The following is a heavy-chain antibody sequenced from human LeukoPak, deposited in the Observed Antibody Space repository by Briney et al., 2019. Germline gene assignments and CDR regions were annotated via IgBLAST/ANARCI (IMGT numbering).Heavy chain of an antibody. V-gene: IGHV3-30-3*02. J-gene: IGHJ6*02. CDR2: ISYDGSNQ. Sequence: GRSLSLSCAASGFTFSVYAMHWVRQAPGKGLEWVALISYDGSNQYYADSVKGRFTISRDNSKNTLYLQMNSLRAEDTAVYYCAKSRITMVRGEYYYGMDVWGQGTTVTVSS. CDR3: AKSRITMVRGEYYYGMDV. CDR1: GFTFSVYA. D-gene: IGHD3-10*01.